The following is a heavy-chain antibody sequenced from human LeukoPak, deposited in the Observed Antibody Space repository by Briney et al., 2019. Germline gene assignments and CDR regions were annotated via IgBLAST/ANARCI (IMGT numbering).Heavy chain of an antibody. D-gene: IGHD6-19*01. CDR2: ISYSGNT. CDR3: ASGSHSSGWYPYFEF. CDR1: GDSISGYY. J-gene: IGHJ4*02. Sequence: TSETLSLTCTVSGDSISGYYWSWIRQPPGKGLEWIGYISYSGNTDCNPFLKSRVTISVDTSKNQLSLKLNSVTASDTALFYCASGSHSSGWYPYFEFWGPGTLATVSS. V-gene: IGHV4-59*08.